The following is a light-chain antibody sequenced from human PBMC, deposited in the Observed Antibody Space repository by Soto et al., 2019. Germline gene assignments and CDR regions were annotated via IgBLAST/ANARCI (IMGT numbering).Light chain of an antibody. CDR3: QQYGSSWT. Sequence: IVLTQSPGTLSLSPWGRATLSCRASQSVSSNLAWYQQKPGQAPRLLIYGASSRATGIPDRFSGSGSGTDFTLTISRLEPEDFAVYFCQQYGSSWTFGQGTKVDIK. J-gene: IGKJ1*01. CDR1: QSVSSN. CDR2: GAS. V-gene: IGKV3-20*01.